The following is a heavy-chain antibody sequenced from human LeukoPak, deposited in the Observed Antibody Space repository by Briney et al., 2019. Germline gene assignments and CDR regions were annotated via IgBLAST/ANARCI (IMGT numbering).Heavy chain of an antibody. V-gene: IGHV3-21*01. CDR3: ARDWLRGAYYFDY. CDR1: GFTFSSYS. D-gene: IGHD5-12*01. Sequence: GGSLRLSCAASGFTFSSYSMNWVRQAPGKGLEWVSSISSSSSYIYYADSVKGRFTISRDNAKNSLYLQMNSLRAEDTAVYYCARDWLRGAYYFDYWGQGTLVTVSS. J-gene: IGHJ4*02. CDR2: ISSSSSYI.